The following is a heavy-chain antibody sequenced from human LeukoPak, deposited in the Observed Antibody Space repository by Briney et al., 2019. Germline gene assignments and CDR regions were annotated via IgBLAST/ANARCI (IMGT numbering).Heavy chain of an antibody. CDR1: GYTFTGYY. CDR2: IDPNSGGT. J-gene: IGHJ6*03. D-gene: IGHD6-6*01. Sequence: GASVKVSCKASGYTFTGYYMHWVRQAPGQGLEWMGWIDPNSGGTNYAQKFQGRVTITRDTSISTAYMELSRLRSDDTAVYYCARDVSSSSRANYYYYYYMDVWGKGTTVTVSS. V-gene: IGHV1-2*02. CDR3: ARDVSSSSRANYYYYYYMDV.